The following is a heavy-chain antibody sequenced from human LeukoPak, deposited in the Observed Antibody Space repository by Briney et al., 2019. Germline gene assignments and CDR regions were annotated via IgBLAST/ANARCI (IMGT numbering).Heavy chain of an antibody. CDR3: ARRSGSYYHYFDY. V-gene: IGHV1-8*01. CDR2: MNPNSGNT. D-gene: IGHD3-10*01. CDR1: GYTFTSYD. J-gene: IGHJ4*02. Sequence: ASVKVSCKASGYTFTSYDINWVRQATGQGLEWMGWMNPNSGNTGYAQKFQGRVTMTRDTSISTAYMELSRLRSDDTAVYYCARRSGSYYHYFDYWGQGTLVTVSS.